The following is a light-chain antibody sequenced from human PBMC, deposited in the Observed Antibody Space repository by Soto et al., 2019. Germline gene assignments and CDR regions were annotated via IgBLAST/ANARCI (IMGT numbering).Light chain of an antibody. V-gene: IGLV1-51*01. CDR3: GTLDSSPGGGL. CDR2: DNN. J-gene: IGLJ2*01. Sequence: QSVLTQPPSVSAAPGQTVTISCSGGSSNIGNNFVSWYQQLPGTAPKLLIYDNNKRPSGIPDRFSASRSATSATLANTGPQSGEGAVLFRGTLDSSPGGGLFGGRTKVTVL. CDR1: SSNIGNNF.